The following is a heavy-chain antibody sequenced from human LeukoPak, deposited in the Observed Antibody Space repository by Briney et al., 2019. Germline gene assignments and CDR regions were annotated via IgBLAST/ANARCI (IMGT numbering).Heavy chain of an antibody. Sequence: GGSLRLSCAASGFTFSDYYMSWIRQAPGKGLEWVSVIYSGGSTYYADSVKGRFTISRDNSKNTLYLQMNSLRAEDTAVYYCAREATGGSYDYWGQGTLVTVSS. CDR2: IYSGGST. D-gene: IGHD3-16*01. CDR3: AREATGGSYDY. J-gene: IGHJ4*02. V-gene: IGHV3-66*02. CDR1: GFTFSDYY.